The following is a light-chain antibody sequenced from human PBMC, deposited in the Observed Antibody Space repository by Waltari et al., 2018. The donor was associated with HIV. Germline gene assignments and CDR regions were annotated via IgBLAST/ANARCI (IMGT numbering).Light chain of an antibody. CDR3: STHTTNDTLI. J-gene: IGLJ2*01. V-gene: IGLV2-14*03. Sequence: QSALTQPASVSGSPGPSVPISCTGTTSDFGLYDSVSWYQQHPGSVPKVFISEVTRRPSGVPHRVSGSRAGNTASLTISGLQAEDEAFYYCSTHTTNDTLIFGGGTKLTVL. CDR1: TSDFGLYDS. CDR2: EVT.